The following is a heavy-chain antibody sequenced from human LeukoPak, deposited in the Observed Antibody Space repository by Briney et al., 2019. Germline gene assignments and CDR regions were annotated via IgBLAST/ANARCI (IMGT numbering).Heavy chain of an antibody. D-gene: IGHD6-19*01. CDR3: ARARVRTPGADSGWFPFDY. V-gene: IGHV1-18*01. CDR2: ISAYNGNT. J-gene: IGHJ4*02. CDR1: GYTFTSYG. Sequence: GASVKVSCKASGYTFTSYGISWVRQAPGQGLEWMGWISAYNGNTNYAQKLQGRVTMTTDTSTSTAYMELRSLRSDDTAVYYCARARVRTPGADSGWFPFDYWGQGTLVTVSS.